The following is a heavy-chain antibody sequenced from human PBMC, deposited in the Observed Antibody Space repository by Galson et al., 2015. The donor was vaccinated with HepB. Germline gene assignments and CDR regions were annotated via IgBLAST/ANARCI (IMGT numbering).Heavy chain of an antibody. CDR2: IYYRGST. J-gene: IGHJ3*01. CDR1: GGSISTNNNY. V-gene: IGHV4-39*07. CDR3: ARDGSAAVAGDAFDV. D-gene: IGHD6-19*01. Sequence: LSLTCTVSGGSISTNNNYWGWIRQPPGKGLEWIGSIYYRGSTYHNPSLKSRVTISVDTSTNQFSLKLSSVTAADTAVYYCARDGSAAVAGDAFDVWGQGTMVTVSS.